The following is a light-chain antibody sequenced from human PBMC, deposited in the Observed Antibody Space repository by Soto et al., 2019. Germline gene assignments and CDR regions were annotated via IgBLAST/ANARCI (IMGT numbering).Light chain of an antibody. V-gene: IGKV1-6*01. CDR2: AAS. CDR3: LHDYDYPLT. CDR1: QGIRND. J-gene: IGKJ4*01. Sequence: AIQMTQSPSSLSASVGDRVTITCRASQGIRNDLGWYQQKPGKAPKLLIYAASTLQSGVPSRFSGGGSGTDFTLTIISLQPEDFATYYCLHDYDYPLTFGGGTKVDIK.